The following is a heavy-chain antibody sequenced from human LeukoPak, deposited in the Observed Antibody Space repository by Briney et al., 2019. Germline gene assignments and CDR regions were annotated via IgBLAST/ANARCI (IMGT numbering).Heavy chain of an antibody. Sequence: AGGSLRLSCAASGFTVTSTYMSWVRQAPGKGLEWVSVIYSGGSPYYADSVKGRFTISRDSSRNTVYLQMNSLRAEDTAVYHCAIVGPFTGSISTPRASDYWGQGILVTVSS. V-gene: IGHV3-66*01. CDR1: GFTVTSTY. D-gene: IGHD1-1*01. J-gene: IGHJ4*02. CDR3: AIVGPFTGSISTPRASDY. CDR2: IYSGGSP.